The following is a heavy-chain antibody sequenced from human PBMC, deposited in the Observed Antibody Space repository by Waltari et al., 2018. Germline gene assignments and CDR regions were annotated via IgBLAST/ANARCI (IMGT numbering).Heavy chain of an antibody. V-gene: IGHV4-34*01. CDR2: INHSGST. D-gene: IGHD5-18*01. Sequence: QVQLQQWGAGLLKPSETLSLTCAVYGGSFSGYYWSWIRQPPGKGLEWIGEINHSGSTNYNPSLKSQVTISVDTSKNQFSLKLSSVTAADTAVYYCARAQTAMDAFDIWGQGTMVTVSS. CDR1: GGSFSGYY. J-gene: IGHJ3*02. CDR3: ARAQTAMDAFDI.